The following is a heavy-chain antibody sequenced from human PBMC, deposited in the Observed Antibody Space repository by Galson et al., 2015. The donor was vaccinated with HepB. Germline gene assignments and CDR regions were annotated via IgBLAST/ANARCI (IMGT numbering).Heavy chain of an antibody. CDR2: IYPGDSDT. CDR1: AYSFTTYW. V-gene: IGHV5-51*01. J-gene: IGHJ4*02. Sequence: QSGAEVKKPGESLKISCKGSAYSFTTYWIGWVRQMPGKGLEWMGIIYPGDSDTRYSPSFQGQVTISADRSISTAYLQWGSLKASDTAIYYCARQGGPDSRGQRYFDYWGQGTLVTVSS. D-gene: IGHD6-19*01. CDR3: ARQGGPDSRGQRYFDY.